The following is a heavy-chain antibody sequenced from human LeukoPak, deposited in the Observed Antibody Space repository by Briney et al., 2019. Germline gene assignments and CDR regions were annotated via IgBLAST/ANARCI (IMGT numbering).Heavy chain of an antibody. V-gene: IGHV5-51*01. CDR3: ARSTYYYDSSGYPGHDY. D-gene: IGHD3-22*01. Sequence: GESLKISCKGSGYSLTSYWIGWVRQMPGKGLEWMGIIYPGDSDTRYSPSFQGQVTISADKSISTAYLQWSSLKASDTAMYYCARSTYYYDSSGYPGHDYWGQGTLVTVSS. CDR2: IYPGDSDT. CDR1: GYSLTSYW. J-gene: IGHJ4*02.